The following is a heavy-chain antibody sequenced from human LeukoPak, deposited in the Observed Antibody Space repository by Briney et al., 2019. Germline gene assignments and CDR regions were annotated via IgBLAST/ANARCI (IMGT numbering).Heavy chain of an antibody. Sequence: GASVKVSCKASGGTFRSYAISWARQAPGQGLEWMGRIIPIFGTANYAQKFQGRVTITTDESTSTAYMELSSLRSEDTAVYYCASASGYSYGPQGSYYFDYWGQGTLVTVSS. CDR3: ASASGYSYGPQGSYYFDY. D-gene: IGHD5-18*01. CDR1: GGTFRSYA. CDR2: IIPIFGTA. V-gene: IGHV1-69*05. J-gene: IGHJ4*02.